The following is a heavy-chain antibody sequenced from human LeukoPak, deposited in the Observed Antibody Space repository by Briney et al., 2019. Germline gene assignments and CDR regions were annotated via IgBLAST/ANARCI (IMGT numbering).Heavy chain of an antibody. CDR1: GFTFSSYW. J-gene: IGHJ6*02. CDR2: IKQDGSEK. Sequence: GGSLRLSCAASGFTFSSYWMSWVRQAPGKGLEWVANIKQDGSEKYYVDSVKGRFTISRDNAKNSLYLQMNSLRAEDTAVYYCASLGYCSSTSCYEMGGFHTTYYYGMDVWGQGTTVTVSS. CDR3: ASLGYCSSTSCYEMGGFHTTYYYGMDV. D-gene: IGHD2-2*01. V-gene: IGHV3-7*03.